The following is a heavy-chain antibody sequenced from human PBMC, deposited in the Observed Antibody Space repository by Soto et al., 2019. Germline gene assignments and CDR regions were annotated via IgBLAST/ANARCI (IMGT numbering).Heavy chain of an antibody. CDR1: GFTFSSYS. V-gene: IGHV3-48*02. J-gene: IGHJ4*02. CDR2: ISSSSSTI. Sequence: GAPLRLSCAASGFTFSSYSMNWVRQAPGKGLEWVSYISSSSSTIYYADSVKGRFTISRDNAKNSLYLQMNSLRDEDTAVYYCAREDRGTVKYSSGWYYWGQGTLVTVSS. D-gene: IGHD6-19*01. CDR3: AREDRGTVKYSSGWYY.